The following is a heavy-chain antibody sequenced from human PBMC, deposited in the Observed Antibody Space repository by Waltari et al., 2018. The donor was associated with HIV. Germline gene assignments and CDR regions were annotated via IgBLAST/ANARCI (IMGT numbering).Heavy chain of an antibody. CDR2: IIPSLGIA. CDR1: GGTFSSYA. J-gene: IGHJ5*02. CDR3: ARGRAVADIVVVPAAAHNWFDP. Sequence: QVQLVQSGAEVKKPGSSVKVSCKASGGTFSSYAISWVRPAPGQGLEWMGRIIPSLGIANYAQKFQGRVTITADKSTSTAYMELSSLRSEDTAVYYCARGRAVADIVVVPAAAHNWFDPWGQGTLVTVSS. D-gene: IGHD2-2*01. V-gene: IGHV1-69*04.